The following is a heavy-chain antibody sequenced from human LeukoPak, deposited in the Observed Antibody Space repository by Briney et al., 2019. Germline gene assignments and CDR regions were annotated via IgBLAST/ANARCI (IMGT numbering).Heavy chain of an antibody. CDR2: IDWDDDE. CDR1: GFSLNTRGMC. CDR3: ARTQDLYDSSGYYDY. D-gene: IGHD3-22*01. J-gene: IGHJ4*02. V-gene: IGHV2-70*11. Sequence: SGPALVKPTQTLTLTCTFSGFSLNTRGMCVIWLRQPPGKPLEWLARIDWDDDEYFTTSLQTGLSISKDTSKNQVVLTMPKMDPVDTATYYCARTQDLYDSSGYYDYWGQGILVTVSS.